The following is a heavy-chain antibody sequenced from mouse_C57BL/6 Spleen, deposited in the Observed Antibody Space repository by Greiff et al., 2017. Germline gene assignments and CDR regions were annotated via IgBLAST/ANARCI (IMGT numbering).Heavy chain of an antibody. Sequence: VKLMESGPGLVAPSQSLSITCTVSGFSLTSYGVHWVRQPPGKGLEWLVVIWSDGSTTYNSALKSRLSISKDNSKSQVFLKMNSLQTDDTAMYYCARHNPFYYGNAMDYWGQGTSVTVSS. CDR2: IWSDGST. V-gene: IGHV2-6-1*01. D-gene: IGHD2-1*01. CDR1: GFSLTSYG. J-gene: IGHJ4*01. CDR3: ARHNPFYYGNAMDY.